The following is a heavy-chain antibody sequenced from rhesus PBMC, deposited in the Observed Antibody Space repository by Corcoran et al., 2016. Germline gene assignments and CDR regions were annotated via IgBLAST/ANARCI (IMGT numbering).Heavy chain of an antibody. J-gene: IGHJ4*01. CDR2: ISRTGEII. V-gene: IGHV3S4*01. CDR3: TRGDY. CDR1: GFTFSSYD. Sequence: EVQLVESGGALVQPGGSLSLPCAASGFTFSSYDMSWVRQALGEGREWGSSISRTGEIIDSTDSVKGRFTIARDNAKNSVSLQMNSRKTEDTAIYYCTRGDYWGQGVLVTVSS.